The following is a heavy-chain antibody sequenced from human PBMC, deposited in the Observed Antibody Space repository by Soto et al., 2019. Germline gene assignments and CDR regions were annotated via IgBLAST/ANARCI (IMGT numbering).Heavy chain of an antibody. CDR3: ASSWIQRWPPDY. Sequence: SETLSLSRTVSGGSISSYYWSWSRQPPEKGLEWIGYIYYSGSTNYNPSLKSRVTISVDTSKNQFSLKLSSVTAADTAVYYCASSWIQRWPPDYWGQGTLVTVSA. CDR1: GGSISSYY. D-gene: IGHD5-18*01. V-gene: IGHV4-59*01. J-gene: IGHJ4*02. CDR2: IYYSGST.